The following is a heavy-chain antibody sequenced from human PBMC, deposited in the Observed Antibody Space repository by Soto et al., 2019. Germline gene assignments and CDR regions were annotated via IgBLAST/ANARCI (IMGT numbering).Heavy chain of an antibody. CDR3: ARVSGYSSPY. CDR1: GGSFSGYY. D-gene: IGHD5-18*01. V-gene: IGHV4-34*01. Sequence: QVQLQQWGAGLLKPSETLSLTCAVYGGSFSGYYWSWIRQPPGKGLEWIGEINHSGSTNYNPSLKSRVTLSVDTSKNQFSLKLSSVTAADTAVYYCARVSGYSSPYWGQGTLVTVSS. J-gene: IGHJ4*02. CDR2: INHSGST.